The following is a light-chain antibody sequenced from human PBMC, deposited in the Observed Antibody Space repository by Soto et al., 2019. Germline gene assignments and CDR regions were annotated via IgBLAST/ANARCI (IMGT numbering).Light chain of an antibody. CDR1: SSDVGGYNY. CDR3: RSYTSSSTAV. J-gene: IGLJ1*01. CDR2: EVS. V-gene: IGLV2-14*01. Sequence: TQPASVSGPAGQTSTVSCTRISSDVGGYNYVSWYQQHPGKAPKLMIYEVSNRPSGVSNRFSGSKSGNTASLTISGPQAEDAADYYCRSYTSSSTAVFGPGTKVTVL.